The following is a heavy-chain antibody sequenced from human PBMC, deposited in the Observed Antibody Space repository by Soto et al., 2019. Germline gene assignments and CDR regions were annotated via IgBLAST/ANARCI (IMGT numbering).Heavy chain of an antibody. CDR2: IYYSGST. V-gene: IGHV4-30-4*01. CDR1: GGSISSGDYY. CDR3: AREFRTNCFDP. J-gene: IGHJ5*02. Sequence: SETLSLTYTVSGGSISSGDYYWSWIRQPPGKGLEWIGYIYYSGSTYYNPSLKSRVTISVDTSKNQFSLKLSSVTAEDTDVYYCAREFRTNCFDPWGQGTLVTVSS.